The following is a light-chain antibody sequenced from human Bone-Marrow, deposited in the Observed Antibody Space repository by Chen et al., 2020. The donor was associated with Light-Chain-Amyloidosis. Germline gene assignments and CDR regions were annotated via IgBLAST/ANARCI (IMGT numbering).Light chain of an antibody. CDR2: DVS. Sequence: QSALTQPASLSGSPGQSIPISCTGTRSGIGDYNYVSWYQQHPGKAPKLMSYDVSNRASGVYERCSSSRSGDTASIGVSGLEAEDEADYFCSSYTSSSTHVFGGGAKLTVL. V-gene: IGLV2-14*01. CDR3: SSYTSSSTHV. CDR1: RSGIGDYNY. J-gene: IGLJ3*02.